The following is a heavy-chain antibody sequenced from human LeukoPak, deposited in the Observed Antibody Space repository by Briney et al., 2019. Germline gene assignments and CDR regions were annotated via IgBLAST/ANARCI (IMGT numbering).Heavy chain of an antibody. CDR3: ARRAGIYSHPYDY. Sequence: PGGSLRLSCTVSGFTVSSNSMSWVRQAPGKGLEWVSFISNSAETHYSDSVRGRFSISRDSSKNTLYLQMNSLRAEDTAVYYCARRAGIYSHPYDYWDQGTLVTVSS. D-gene: IGHD1-14*01. CDR1: GFTVSSNS. J-gene: IGHJ4*02. V-gene: IGHV3-53*01. CDR2: ISNSAET.